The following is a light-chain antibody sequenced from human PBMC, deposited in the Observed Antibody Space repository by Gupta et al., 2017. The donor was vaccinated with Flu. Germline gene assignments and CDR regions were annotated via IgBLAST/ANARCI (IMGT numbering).Light chain of an antibody. CDR3: SSFTSSSDLVV. Sequence: NTISCTGSSSDVGRYNYVSCYQHRPGKAPNLMIYEVSNRPSGVADRFSGSKSGNTAAVAIAGLQAEDEADYYCSSFTSSSDLVVFGTGTKVTVL. CDR1: SSDVGRYNY. J-gene: IGLJ1*01. V-gene: IGLV2-14*01. CDR2: EVS.